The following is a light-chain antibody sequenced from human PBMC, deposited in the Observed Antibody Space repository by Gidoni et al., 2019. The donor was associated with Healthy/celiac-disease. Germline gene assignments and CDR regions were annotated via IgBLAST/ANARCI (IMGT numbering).Light chain of an antibody. V-gene: IGLV1-40*01. CDR2: GNS. CDR1: SSNIGAGYD. J-gene: IGLJ1*01. Sequence: QSVLTQPPAVAGAPAQRVTISCTGSSSNIGAGYDVPWYQQLPGTAPKLLIYGNSNRPSGVPDRFSGSKSGTSASLAITGLQAEDEADYYCQSYDSSFYVFGTGTKVTVL. CDR3: QSYDSSFYV.